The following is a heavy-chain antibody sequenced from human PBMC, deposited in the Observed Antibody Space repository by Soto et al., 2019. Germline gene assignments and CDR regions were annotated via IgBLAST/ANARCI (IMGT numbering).Heavy chain of an antibody. J-gene: IGHJ4*02. CDR2: ISAYNGNT. Sequence: QVPLVQSGAEVKKPGASVKVSCKASGYTFTSYGISWVRQAPGQGLEWMGWISAYNGNTNYAQKLQGRVTMTTDTSTSTAYMELRSLRSDDTAVYYCARAVDMYYYDSSGYLGYFDYWGQGTLVTVSS. V-gene: IGHV1-18*01. CDR1: GYTFTSYG. D-gene: IGHD3-22*01. CDR3: ARAVDMYYYDSSGYLGYFDY.